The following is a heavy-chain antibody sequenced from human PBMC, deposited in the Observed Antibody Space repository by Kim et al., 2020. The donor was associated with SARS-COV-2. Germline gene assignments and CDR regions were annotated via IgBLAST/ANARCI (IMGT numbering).Heavy chain of an antibody. CDR2: IYHSGST. CDR1: GGSFSSGNL. Sequence: SETLSLTCAVSGGSFSSGNLWSWVRQSPGKGLEWIGEIYHSGSTNYNPSLKSRVTISVDKSRNQFSLRLSSVTAADTAVYYCARAKSYYNYGMDVWGQGTTVTVAS. D-gene: IGHD5-12*01. V-gene: IGHV4-4*02. CDR3: ARAKSYYNYGMDV. J-gene: IGHJ6*02.